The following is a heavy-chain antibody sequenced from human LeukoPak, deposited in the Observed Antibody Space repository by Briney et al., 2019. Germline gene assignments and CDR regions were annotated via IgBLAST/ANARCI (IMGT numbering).Heavy chain of an antibody. Sequence: SETLSLTCTVSGGSISSHYWSWIRQPPGKGLEWIGYIYYSGSTNYNPSLKSRVTISVDTSKNQFSLKLSSVTAADTAVYYCARAVAVAGKKGFDYWGQGTLVTVSS. J-gene: IGHJ4*02. D-gene: IGHD6-19*01. CDR1: GGSISSHY. V-gene: IGHV4-59*11. CDR3: ARAVAVAGKKGFDY. CDR2: IYYSGST.